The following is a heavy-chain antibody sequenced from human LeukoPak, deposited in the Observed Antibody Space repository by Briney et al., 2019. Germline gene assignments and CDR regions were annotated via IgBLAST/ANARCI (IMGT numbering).Heavy chain of an antibody. D-gene: IGHD2-2*01. CDR2: ISAYNGDT. V-gene: IGHV1-18*01. J-gene: IGHJ4*02. Sequence: ASVKVSCKASGYTFTRYGITWVRQAPGQGLEWMGWISAYNGDTKYAQKLQGRVTMTTDTSTSTAYMELRSLTSGDTAVYYCARAWDCSSTTCYVYFDYWGQGSLVTVSS. CDR1: GYTFTRYG. CDR3: ARAWDCSSTTCYVYFDY.